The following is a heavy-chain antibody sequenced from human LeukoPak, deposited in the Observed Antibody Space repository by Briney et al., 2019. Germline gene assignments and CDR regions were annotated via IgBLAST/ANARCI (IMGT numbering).Heavy chain of an antibody. J-gene: IGHJ4*02. Sequence: SETLSLTCTVSGGSISSYSWSWIRQPPGKGLEWIGYIYYSGSTNYNPSLKSRVTISVDTSKNQFSLKLSSVTAADTAVYYCARQIYDSSGLYYFDYWGQGTLVTVSS. D-gene: IGHD3-22*01. CDR3: ARQIYDSSGLYYFDY. V-gene: IGHV4-59*08. CDR1: GGSISSYS. CDR2: IYYSGST.